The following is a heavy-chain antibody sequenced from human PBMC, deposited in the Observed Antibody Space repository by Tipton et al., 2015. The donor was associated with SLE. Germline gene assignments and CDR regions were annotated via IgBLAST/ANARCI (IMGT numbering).Heavy chain of an antibody. CDR2: INHSGST. J-gene: IGHJ4*02. CDR3: ARGGGDDYGDYAFDY. D-gene: IGHD4-17*01. CDR1: GGSFSGYY. V-gene: IGHV4-34*01. Sequence: TLSLTCAVYGGSFSGYYWSWIRQPPGKGLEWIGEINHSGSTNYNPSLKSRVTIPVDTSKNQFSLKLSSVTAADTAVYYCARGGGDDYGDYAFDYWGQGTLVTVSS.